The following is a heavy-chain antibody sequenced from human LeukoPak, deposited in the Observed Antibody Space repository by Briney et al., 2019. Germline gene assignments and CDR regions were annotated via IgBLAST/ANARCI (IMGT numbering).Heavy chain of an antibody. CDR3: AMGYKSAYSWDY. D-gene: IGHD5-18*01. V-gene: IGHV3-74*01. CDR2: ISPDGRST. CDR1: GFTFSVFR. J-gene: IGHJ4*02. Sequence: GGSLRLSCAASGFTFSVFRMFWVRQAPGQGLVWVSHISPDGRSTNYADSVKGRFTISRDNARNTLYLQLNSLTAEDTAVYYCAMGYKSAYSWDYWGQGTLVTVSS.